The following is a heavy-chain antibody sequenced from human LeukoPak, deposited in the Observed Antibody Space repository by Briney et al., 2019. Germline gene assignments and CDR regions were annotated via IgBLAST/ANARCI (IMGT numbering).Heavy chain of an antibody. CDR1: GGSFSGYY. CDR3: ARQLLYGDVYYFDY. CDR2: INHSGST. Sequence: NPSETLSLTCAVYGGSFSGYYWSWIRQPPGKGLEWIGEINHSGSTYYNPSLKSRVTISVDTSKNQFSLKLSSVTAADTAVYYCARQLLYGDVYYFDYWGQGTLVTVSS. D-gene: IGHD4-17*01. J-gene: IGHJ4*02. V-gene: IGHV4-34*01.